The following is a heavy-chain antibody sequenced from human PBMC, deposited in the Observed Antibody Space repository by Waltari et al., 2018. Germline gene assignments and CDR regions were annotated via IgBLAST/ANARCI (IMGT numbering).Heavy chain of an antibody. D-gene: IGHD2-8*01. V-gene: IGHV3-30*09. J-gene: IGHJ4*02. CDR1: GFTFSNYV. CDR2: VSDDGSNE. CDR3: ARDGTVWSITAVYGRPQKYFDY. Sequence: QVQLVESGGGVVQPGRSLRLSCAASGFTFSNYVMHWVRQAPGKGLGVVAIVSDDGSNEYYAESVKGRFAIARDNAKDTLSLQMNSLRAEDTAVYYCARDGTVWSITAVYGRPQKYFDYWGQGTLVTVSS.